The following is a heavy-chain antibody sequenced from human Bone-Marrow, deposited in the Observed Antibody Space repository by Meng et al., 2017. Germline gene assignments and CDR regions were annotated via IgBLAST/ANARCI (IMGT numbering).Heavy chain of an antibody. CDR1: GFTFSSYG. CDR3: AGDLGGPYGDGVFDY. CDR2: IWYDGSNK. J-gene: IGHJ4*02. Sequence: GESLKISCAASGFTFSSYGMHWVRQAPGKGLEWVAVIWYDGSNKYYADSVKGRFTISRDNSKNTLYLQMNSLRAEDTAVYYCAGDLGGPYGDGVFDYWNQGTLVTVSS. D-gene: IGHD4-17*01. V-gene: IGHV3-33*01.